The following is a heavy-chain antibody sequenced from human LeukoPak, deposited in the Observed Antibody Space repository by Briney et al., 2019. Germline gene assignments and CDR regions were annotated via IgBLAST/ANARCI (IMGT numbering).Heavy chain of an antibody. CDR2: INPNSGGT. Sequence: ASVRVSCKASGYTFTGYYMHWVRQAPGQGLEWMGRINPNSGGTNYAQKFQGRVTMTRDTSISTAYMELSRLRSDDTAVYYCARVAEDDSLDYCGQGTLVTVSS. V-gene: IGHV1-2*06. CDR3: ARVAEDDSLDY. J-gene: IGHJ4*02. D-gene: IGHD3-22*01. CDR1: GYTFTGYY.